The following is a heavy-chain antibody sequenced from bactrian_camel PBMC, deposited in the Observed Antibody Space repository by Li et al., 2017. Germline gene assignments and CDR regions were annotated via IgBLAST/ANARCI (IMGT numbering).Heavy chain of an antibody. J-gene: IGHJ4*01. V-gene: IGHV3S1*01. D-gene: IGHD1*01. CDR2: IHPGDGNT. Sequence: VQLVESGGGSVQAGGSLRLSCVLSGRPYKDSCVGWFRQAPGKDREWVALIHPGDGNTYYTDAVKGRFTISHDNAKNSVDLQMNSLKPDDTAVYYCAATGQMLSVAGCRTQGTQVTVS. CDR1: GRPYKDSC.